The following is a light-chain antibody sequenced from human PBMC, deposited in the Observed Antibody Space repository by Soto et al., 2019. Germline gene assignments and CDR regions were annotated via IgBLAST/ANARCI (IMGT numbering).Light chain of an antibody. CDR3: AAWDDSLSGWV. Sequence: QSVLTQPPSAYGTPGQRVTISCSGSSSNIGSNYVYWYQQLPGTAPKLLIYRNNQRPSGVPDRFSGSKSGTSASLAISGLRSEDEAEYYCAAWDDSLSGWVFGGGTKLPVL. J-gene: IGLJ3*02. V-gene: IGLV1-47*01. CDR2: RNN. CDR1: SSNIGSNY.